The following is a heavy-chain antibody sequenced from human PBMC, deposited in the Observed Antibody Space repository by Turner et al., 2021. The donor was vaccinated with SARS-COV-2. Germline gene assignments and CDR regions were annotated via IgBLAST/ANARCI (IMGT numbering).Heavy chain of an antibody. D-gene: IGHD3-3*01. Sequence: HLQLQESGPRLVKPSATLSLTRSVSDVSISSRTYYWGWIRQPPGKVLEWIGRIYYNGNTDDNPSLKSGVSMTVNTSNNQFSRKLTTRTDADTTLYYCATCDFWRGYDFDYWGQGTLVPVSS. V-gene: IGHV4-39*01. CDR3: ATCDFWRGYDFDY. CDR1: DVSISSRTYY. CDR2: IYYNGNT. J-gene: IGHJ4*02.